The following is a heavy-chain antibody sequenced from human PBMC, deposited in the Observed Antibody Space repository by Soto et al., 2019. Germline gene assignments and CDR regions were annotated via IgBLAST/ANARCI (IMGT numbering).Heavy chain of an antibody. CDR2: ISYDGSNK. CDR1: GFTFSSYG. V-gene: IGHV3-30*03. J-gene: IGHJ6*02. CDR3: AGGLSGWYGMDV. Sequence: GGSLRLSCAASGFTFSSYGMHWVRQAPGKGLEWVAVISYDGSNKYYADSVKGRFTISRDNSKNTLYLQMNSLRAEDTAVYYCAGGLSGWYGMDVWGQGTTVTVSS. D-gene: IGHD6-19*01.